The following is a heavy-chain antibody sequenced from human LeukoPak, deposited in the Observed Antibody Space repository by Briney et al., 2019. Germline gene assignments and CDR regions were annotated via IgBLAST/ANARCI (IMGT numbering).Heavy chain of an antibody. CDR3: ASGPITPEL. CDR1: GFTFSSYA. CDR2: ISSNGGST. V-gene: IGHV3-64*01. D-gene: IGHD1-7*01. Sequence: GGSLRLSCAASGFTFSSYAMHWVRQAPGKGLEYVSAISSNGGSTYYANSVKGRFTISRDNSKNTLYLQMGSLRAEDMAVYYCASGPITPELWGQGTLVTVSS. J-gene: IGHJ4*02.